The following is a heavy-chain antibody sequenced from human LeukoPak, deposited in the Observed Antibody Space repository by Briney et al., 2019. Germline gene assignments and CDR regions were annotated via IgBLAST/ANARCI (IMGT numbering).Heavy chain of an antibody. J-gene: IGHJ1*01. CDR1: GGSFSGYY. CDR2: INHSGST. D-gene: IGHD6-13*01. CDR3: ARGHGSSWYLYFQH. V-gene: IGHV4-34*01. Sequence: SETLSLTCAVYGGSFSGYYWSWIRQPPGKGLEWIGEINHSGSTNYNPSLKSRVTISVDTSKNQFSLKLSSVTAADTAVYYCARGHGSSWYLYFQHWGQGTLVTVSS.